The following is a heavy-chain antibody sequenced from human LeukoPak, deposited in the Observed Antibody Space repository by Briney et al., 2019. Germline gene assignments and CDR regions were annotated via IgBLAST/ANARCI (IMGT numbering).Heavy chain of an antibody. Sequence: ASVKVSCKASGYTFTDFYLHWVRQAPGQGLEWMGWISAYNGNTNYAQKLQGRVTMTTDTSTSTAYMELRSLRSDDTAVYYCARGRSGWYGGMFDYWGQGTLVTVSS. V-gene: IGHV1-18*04. D-gene: IGHD6-19*01. CDR1: GYTFTDFY. CDR2: ISAYNGNT. CDR3: ARGRSGWYGGMFDY. J-gene: IGHJ4*02.